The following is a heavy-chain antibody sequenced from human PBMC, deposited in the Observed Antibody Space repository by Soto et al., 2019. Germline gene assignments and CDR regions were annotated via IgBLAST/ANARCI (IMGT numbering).Heavy chain of an antibody. J-gene: IGHJ4*02. CDR2: INSDASTT. CDR3: ARGPSGWFGYDY. V-gene: IGHV3-74*01. Sequence: EVQLVESGGGLVQPGGSLRLSCAASGFTFSTSWMHWVRQAAGKGLVWVSRINSDASTTNYADSVKGRFTISRDNAKNTLYLQMDSLTAEDTAVDYCARGPSGWFGYDYWGQGTLVTVSS. CDR1: GFTFSTSW. D-gene: IGHD6-19*01.